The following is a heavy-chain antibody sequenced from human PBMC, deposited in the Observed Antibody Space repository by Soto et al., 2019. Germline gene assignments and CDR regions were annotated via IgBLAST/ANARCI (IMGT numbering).Heavy chain of an antibody. CDR1: GYTFTNYH. V-gene: IGHV1-18*01. J-gene: IGHJ4*02. Sequence: QVQLVQSGAEVKKPGASVKVSCKASGYTFTNYHISWVRQAPGQGLEWMGWISADNGNTNYAQKLQGRVTMTTDTSTSAANMDLRILRSDDTTVYHFARDSPPPREWGPGTLVTVSS. CDR2: ISADNGNT. CDR3: ARDSPPPRE.